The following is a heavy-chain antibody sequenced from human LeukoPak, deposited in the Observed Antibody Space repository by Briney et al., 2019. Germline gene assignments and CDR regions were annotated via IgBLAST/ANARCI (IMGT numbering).Heavy chain of an antibody. CDR2: ISSSGSTI. D-gene: IGHD3-16*01. CDR3: AILRGGTVASFEY. Sequence: PRGTLCPSCAASGLAFSSFEMNAVRQAPGKGLEWGSYISSSGSTIYYAESVKGRFTISRDNAKNSLYLQMNSLRVEDTAVYYRAILRGGTVASFEYWGQGTLVTVSS. V-gene: IGHV3-48*03. J-gene: IGHJ4*02. CDR1: GLAFSSFE.